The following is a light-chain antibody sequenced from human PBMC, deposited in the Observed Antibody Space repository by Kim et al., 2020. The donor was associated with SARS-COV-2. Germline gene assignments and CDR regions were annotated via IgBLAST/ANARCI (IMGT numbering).Light chain of an antibody. CDR3: QQYKSFPQT. CDR1: HDSSNH. Sequence: ATVGDRVTITCRASHDSSNHLAWFQHKPGEAPKSLIYGASRLERGVSSKFSGSGSGTEFTLTITSLQPEDFAIYYCQQYKSFPQTFGAGTKVDIK. CDR2: GAS. J-gene: IGKJ4*01. V-gene: IGKV1-16*02.